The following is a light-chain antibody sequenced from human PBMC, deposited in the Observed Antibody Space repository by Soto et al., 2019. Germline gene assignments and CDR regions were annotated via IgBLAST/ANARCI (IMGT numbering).Light chain of an antibody. CDR2: DVS. J-gene: IGLJ2*01. CDR3: SSYTSSSTLV. V-gene: IGLV2-14*01. CDR1: RSDVGGYNC. Sequence: QSALTQPASVSGSPGQSITISCTGTRSDVGGYNCVSWYQQHPGKATKLMIYDVSNRPSGVSNRFSGSESGNTASLTISGLQAEDEADYYCSSYTSSSTLVFGGGTKLTVL.